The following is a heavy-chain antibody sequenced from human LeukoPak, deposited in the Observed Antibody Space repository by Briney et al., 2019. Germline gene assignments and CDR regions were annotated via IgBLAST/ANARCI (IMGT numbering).Heavy chain of an antibody. CDR2: IYYSGNT. D-gene: IGHD1-26*01. CDR1: GSPISSNDYY. V-gene: IGHV4-39*01. J-gene: IGHJ4*02. CDR3: ARQPLVGHTTEVFY. Sequence: SETLSLTCTVSGSPISSNDYYCGWIRQPPGKGLEWLGSIYYSGNTYQNPSLKRRVTMSVDTSKDQFSLRVSSVTDADTAVYYCARQPLVGHTTEVFYWGQGTLVSVSS.